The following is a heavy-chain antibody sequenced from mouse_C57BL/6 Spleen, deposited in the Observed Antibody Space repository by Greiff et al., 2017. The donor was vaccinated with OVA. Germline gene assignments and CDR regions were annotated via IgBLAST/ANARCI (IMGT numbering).Heavy chain of an antibody. V-gene: IGHV1-82*01. CDR2: IYPGDGDT. D-gene: IGHD1-1*01. Sequence: QVQLQQSGPELVKPGASVKISCKASGYAFSSSWMNWVKQRPGKGLEWIGRIYPGDGDTNYNGKFKGKATLTADKSSSTAYMQLSSLTSEDSAVYFCAKSPDYYGRGPYYAMDYWGQGTSVTVSS. CDR1: GYAFSSSW. CDR3: AKSPDYYGRGPYYAMDY. J-gene: IGHJ4*01.